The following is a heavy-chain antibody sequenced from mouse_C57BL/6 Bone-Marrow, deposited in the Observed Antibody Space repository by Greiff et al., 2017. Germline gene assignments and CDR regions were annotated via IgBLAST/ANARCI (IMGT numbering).Heavy chain of an antibody. J-gene: IGHJ2*01. CDR3: ARDYYGSSYYFDY. CDR2: IYPGDGDT. V-gene: IGHV1-82*01. Sequence: QVQLKQSGPELVKPGASVKISCKASGYAFSSSRMNWVKQTPGKGLEWIGRIYPGDGDTNYNGRLKGKDTLTADKSSSTAYMQLSILTSEDSAVYFWARDYYGSSYYFDYWGQGTTLTVSS. CDR1: GYAFSSSR. D-gene: IGHD1-1*01.